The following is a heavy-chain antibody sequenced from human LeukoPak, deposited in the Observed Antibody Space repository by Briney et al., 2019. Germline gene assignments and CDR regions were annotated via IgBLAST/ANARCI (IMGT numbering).Heavy chain of an antibody. Sequence: GGSLRLSCAASGFTFSSYSMNWVRQAPGKGLEWVSSISSSSYIYYADSVKGRFTISRDNAKNSLYLQMNSLRAEDTAVYYCVRGGLYHYSGTSGDYWGQGTLVTVSS. CDR3: VRGGLYHYSGTSGDY. CDR1: GFTFSSYS. D-gene: IGHD1-26*01. J-gene: IGHJ4*02. CDR2: ISSSSYI. V-gene: IGHV3-21*01.